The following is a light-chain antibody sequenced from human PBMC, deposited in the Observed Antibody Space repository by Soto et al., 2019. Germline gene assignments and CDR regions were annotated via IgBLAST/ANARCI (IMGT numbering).Light chain of an antibody. CDR1: QSVSSN. Sequence: EIVMTQSPATLSVSLGERDTLSCRASQSVSSNLAWYQQKPGQAPRLLIYGASTRATGSPARFSGSGSGTEFTLTISSLQSEDCAVYVCQQYNNWPYTFGQGTKLEIK. CDR2: GAS. J-gene: IGKJ2*01. V-gene: IGKV3-15*01. CDR3: QQYNNWPYT.